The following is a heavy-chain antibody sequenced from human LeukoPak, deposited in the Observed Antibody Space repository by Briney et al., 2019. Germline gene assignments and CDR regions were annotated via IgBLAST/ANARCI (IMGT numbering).Heavy chain of an antibody. CDR3: ASAHDHGDYRGDY. D-gene: IGHD4-17*01. Sequence: GGSLRLSCAASGFTFSSYAMHWVRQAPGKGLEWVAVISYDGSNKYYADSVKGRFTISRDNSKNTLYLQMNSLRAEDTAVYYCASAHDHGDYRGDYWGQGTLVTVSS. CDR1: GFTFSSYA. CDR2: ISYDGSNK. V-gene: IGHV3-30*04. J-gene: IGHJ4*02.